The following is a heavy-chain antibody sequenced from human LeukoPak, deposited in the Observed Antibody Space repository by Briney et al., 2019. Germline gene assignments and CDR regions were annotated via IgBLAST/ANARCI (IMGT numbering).Heavy chain of an antibody. J-gene: IGHJ4*02. CDR3: ARDSGGHSGYASFDY. V-gene: IGHV1-46*01. Sequence: ASVKVSCKASGYTFRNYGISWVRQAPGQGLEWMGIINPSGGSATYTQKFQGRVTMTRDTSTSTVYMELSSLRSEDTAIYYCARDSGGHSGYASFDYWGQGTLVTVSS. CDR2: INPSGGSA. D-gene: IGHD4-23*01. CDR1: GYTFRNYG.